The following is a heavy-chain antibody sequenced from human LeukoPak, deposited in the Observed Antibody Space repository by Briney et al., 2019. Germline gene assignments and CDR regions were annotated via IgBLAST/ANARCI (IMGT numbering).Heavy chain of an antibody. Sequence: GGSLRLSCAASGFTVSSNYMSWVRQAPGKGLEWVSVIYSGGSTYYADSVKGRFTISRHNSKNTLYLQMNSLRAEDTAVYYCARIDYDSRGHQAYFDYWGQGTLVTVSS. D-gene: IGHD3-22*01. CDR3: ARIDYDSRGHQAYFDY. CDR1: GFTVSSNY. V-gene: IGHV3-53*04. CDR2: IYSGGST. J-gene: IGHJ4*02.